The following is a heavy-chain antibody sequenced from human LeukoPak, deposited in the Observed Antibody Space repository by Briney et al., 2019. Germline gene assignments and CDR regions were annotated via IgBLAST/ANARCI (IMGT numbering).Heavy chain of an antibody. CDR3: AARGNYGDYVDY. V-gene: IGHV1-58*02. D-gene: IGHD4-17*01. CDR2: IVVGSGNT. J-gene: IGHJ4*02. Sequence: SVEVSCKASGFTFTSSAMQLVRQARGQRLEWIGWIVVGSGNTNYAQKFQERVTITRDMSTSIAYMELSSLRSEDTAVYYCAARGNYGDYVDYWGQGTLVTVSS. CDR1: GFTFTSSA.